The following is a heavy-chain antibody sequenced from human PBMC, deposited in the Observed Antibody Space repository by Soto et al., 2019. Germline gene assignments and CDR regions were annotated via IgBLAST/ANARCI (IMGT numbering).Heavy chain of an antibody. CDR2: ISGSGGTT. V-gene: IGHV3-23*01. CDR1: GFTVSSNY. J-gene: IGHJ4*02. Sequence: PGGSLRLSCAASGFTVSSNYMSWVRQAPGKGLEWVSAISGSGGTTYYADSVKGRFTISRDNSKNTLYLQMNSLRAEDTAVYYCAKFSRNSYYDSSGYHWGQGTLVTV. CDR3: AKFSRNSYYDSSGYH. D-gene: IGHD3-22*01.